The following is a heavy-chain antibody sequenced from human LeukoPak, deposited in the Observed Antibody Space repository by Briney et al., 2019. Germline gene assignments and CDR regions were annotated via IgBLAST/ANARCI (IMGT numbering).Heavy chain of an antibody. Sequence: SETLSLTCTVSGGSISSHYWSWIRQPPGKGLEWIGNIYYSGSTNYNPSLKSRITISVDTSKNQFSLKLSSVTAADTAVYYCARGIEASYFDYWGQGTLVTVSS. CDR3: ARGIEASYFDY. J-gene: IGHJ4*02. CDR1: GGSISSHY. CDR2: IYYSGST. D-gene: IGHD6-6*01. V-gene: IGHV4-59*11.